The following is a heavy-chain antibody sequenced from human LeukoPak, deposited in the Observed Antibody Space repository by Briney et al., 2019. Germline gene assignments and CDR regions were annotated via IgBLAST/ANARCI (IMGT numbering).Heavy chain of an antibody. Sequence: PGGSLRLSCAASGFTFSSYAMSWVRQAPGKGLEWVSYISSSGSTIYYADSVKGRFTISRDNAKNSLYLQMNSLRAEDTAVYYCARHSLYSGIEFDPWGQGTLVTVSS. J-gene: IGHJ5*02. CDR3: ARHSLYSGIEFDP. CDR2: ISSSGSTI. V-gene: IGHV3-48*04. D-gene: IGHD1-26*01. CDR1: GFTFSSYA.